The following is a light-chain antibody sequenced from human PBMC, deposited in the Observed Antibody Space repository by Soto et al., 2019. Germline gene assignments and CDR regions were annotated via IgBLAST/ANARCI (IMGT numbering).Light chain of an antibody. V-gene: IGKV3-15*01. Sequence: EIVMTQSPATLSVSPGERATLSCRASQSVSSNLAWYQQKPGQAPTLLVYGASTRATGIPARFSGSGSGKEFTLTISSLQSEDFAVYYCQQYNNWPPGTFGGGTKV. CDR2: GAS. CDR1: QSVSSN. J-gene: IGKJ4*01. CDR3: QQYNNWPPGT.